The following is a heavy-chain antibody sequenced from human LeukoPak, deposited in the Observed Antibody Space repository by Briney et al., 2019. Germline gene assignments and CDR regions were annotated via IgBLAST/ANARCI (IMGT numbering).Heavy chain of an antibody. J-gene: IGHJ4*02. Sequence: ASVKVSCKASGYTFSDYHINWVRQASGQGLEWMGWINPNSGDTKYAQAFQGRVTMTRDTSISTAYMELRSLRSDDTAVYYCARDGRGDSPDDYWGQGTLVTVSS. V-gene: IGHV1-2*02. D-gene: IGHD3-16*01. CDR2: INPNSGDT. CDR3: ARDGRGDSPDDY. CDR1: GYTFSDYH.